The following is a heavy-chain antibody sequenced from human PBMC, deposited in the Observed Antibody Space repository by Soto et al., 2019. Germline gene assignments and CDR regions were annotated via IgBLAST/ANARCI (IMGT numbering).Heavy chain of an antibody. V-gene: IGHV3-9*01. CDR3: AKGRYDFWSPYYFDS. CDR1: GLNFDDFA. D-gene: IGHD3-3*01. Sequence: GGSLRLSCVGTGLNFDDFAMHWVRQAPGKGLEWVSGITWNSRVLAYADSVKGRFTISRDNARNSLYLQMDSLRDEVTALYYCAKGRYDFWSPYYFDSWGQGTLVTVSS. CDR2: ITWNSRVL. J-gene: IGHJ4*02.